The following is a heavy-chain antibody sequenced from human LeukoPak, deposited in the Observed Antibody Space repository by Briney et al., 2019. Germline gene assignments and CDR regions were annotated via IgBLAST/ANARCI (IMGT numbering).Heavy chain of an antibody. V-gene: IGHV3-48*02. CDR3: VRDKWASY. CDR1: GFTFNGYG. D-gene: IGHD2-8*01. J-gene: IGHJ4*02. CDR2: ISWSGSTI. Sequence: PGGSLRLSCAASGFTFNGYGMNWVRQAPGKGLEWVSYISWSGSTIYYADSVKGRFTISRDNAKNSLYLQMNSLRDEDTAVYFCVRDKWASYWGQGTRVTVSS.